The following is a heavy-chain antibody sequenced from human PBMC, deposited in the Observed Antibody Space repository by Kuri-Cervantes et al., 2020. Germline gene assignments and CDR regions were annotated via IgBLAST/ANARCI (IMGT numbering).Heavy chain of an antibody. D-gene: IGHD3-10*01. CDR2: ISWDGGST. CDR3: ARANFYYDGSGIPPPGYYYMDV. J-gene: IGHJ6*03. CDR1: GFTFDDYA. Sequence: GGSLRLSCAASGFTFDDYAMHWVRQAPGKGLEWVSLISWDGGSTYYADSVKGRFTISRDNAKNSLYLQMNSLRAEDTAVYYCARANFYYDGSGIPPPGYYYMDVWGKGTTVTVSS. V-gene: IGHV3-43D*04.